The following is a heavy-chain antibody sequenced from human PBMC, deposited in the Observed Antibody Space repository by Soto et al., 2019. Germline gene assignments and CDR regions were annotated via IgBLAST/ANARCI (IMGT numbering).Heavy chain of an antibody. V-gene: IGHV1-46*03. J-gene: IGHJ3*02. D-gene: IGHD4-17*01. Sequence: ASVKVSCKASGYTFTSYYMHWVRQAPGQGLEWMGIINPSGGSTSYAQKFQGRVTMTRDTSTSTVYMELSSLRSEDTAVYYCARDSDLDYGDEAGAFDIWGQGTMVTVSS. CDR1: GYTFTSYY. CDR2: INPSGGST. CDR3: ARDSDLDYGDEAGAFDI.